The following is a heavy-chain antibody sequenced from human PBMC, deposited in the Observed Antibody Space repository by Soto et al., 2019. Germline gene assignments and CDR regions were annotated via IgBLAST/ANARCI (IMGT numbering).Heavy chain of an antibody. J-gene: IGHJ6*02. CDR1: GGSISSSSYY. CDR2: IYFSGST. Sequence: SETLSLTCTVSGGSISSSSYYWGRLRPPPGKGLDWIRIIYFSGSTYYNPSLRGRVTISVDTSKNQFSLKLSSVTAADTAVYYCARRQGGYCSSTSCYRVWYYYYGMDVWGQGTTVTVS. V-gene: IGHV4-39*07. D-gene: IGHD2-2*02. CDR3: ARRQGGYCSSTSCYRVWYYYYGMDV.